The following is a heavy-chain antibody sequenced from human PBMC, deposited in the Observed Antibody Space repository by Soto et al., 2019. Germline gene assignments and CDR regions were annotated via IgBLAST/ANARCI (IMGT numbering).Heavy chain of an antibody. Sequence: SETLCLTCAVDGGSFSCYDWSWIRQPPGKGLEWIGEINHSGSTNYNPSLKSRVTISVDTSKNQFSLKLSSVTAADTAVYYCARVEYSSSLGFDYWGQGTLVTVSS. J-gene: IGHJ4*02. CDR2: INHSGST. CDR3: ARVEYSSSLGFDY. V-gene: IGHV4-34*01. D-gene: IGHD6-6*01. CDR1: GGSFSCYD.